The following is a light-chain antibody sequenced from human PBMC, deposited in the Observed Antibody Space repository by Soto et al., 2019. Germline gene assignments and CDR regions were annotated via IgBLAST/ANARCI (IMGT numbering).Light chain of an antibody. CDR2: GAS. CDR1: QSVSSN. Sequence: EIVMTQSPATLSVSPGERATLSCRASQSVSSNLTWYQQKPGQAPRLLIYGASTRATGIPARFSGSGSGTEFTLTISSLQSEDVEVYYCQQYNKWPSYTFGQGTKLEIK. CDR3: QQYNKWPSYT. J-gene: IGKJ2*01. V-gene: IGKV3-15*01.